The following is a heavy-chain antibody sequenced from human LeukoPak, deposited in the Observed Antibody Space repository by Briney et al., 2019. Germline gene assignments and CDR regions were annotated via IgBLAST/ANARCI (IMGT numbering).Heavy chain of an antibody. Sequence: GASVKVSCKASGYTFTSYGISWVRQAPGQGLEWMGWISAYNGNTNYAQKLQGRVTMTTDTSTSTAYMELRSLRSDDTAVYYSARVAGYSSSWYYFDYWGQGTLVTVSS. CDR3: ARVAGYSSSWYYFDY. CDR2: ISAYNGNT. CDR1: GYTFTSYG. J-gene: IGHJ4*02. V-gene: IGHV1-18*01. D-gene: IGHD6-13*01.